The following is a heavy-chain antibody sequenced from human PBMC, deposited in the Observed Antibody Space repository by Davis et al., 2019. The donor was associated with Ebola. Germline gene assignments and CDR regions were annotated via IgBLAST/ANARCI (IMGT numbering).Heavy chain of an antibody. Sequence: ASVKVSCKASGYTFTGYYMHWVRQAPGQGLEWMGWINPNSGGTNYAQKFQGRVTMTRDTSISTAYMELSRLRSDDTAVYYCARSYLPPAYAQGRYYYYYMDVWGKGTTVTVSS. CDR3: ARSYLPPAYAQGRYYYYYMDV. CDR1: GYTFTGYY. J-gene: IGHJ6*03. D-gene: IGHD3-10*02. CDR2: INPNSGGT. V-gene: IGHV1-2*02.